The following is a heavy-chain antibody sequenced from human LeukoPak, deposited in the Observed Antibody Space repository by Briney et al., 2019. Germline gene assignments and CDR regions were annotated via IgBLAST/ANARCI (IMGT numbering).Heavy chain of an antibody. CDR3: ARWLVGVTDF. CDR2: ISHSGSNM. D-gene: IGHD6-19*01. Sequence: PGGSLRLSCAASGFTFSDYYMSWIRQAPGKGLEWVSYISHSGSNMYHADSVKGRFTISRDNSKNILYLQMDSLGAEDTSVYYCARWLVGVTDFWGQGTLVTVSS. CDR1: GFTFSDYY. V-gene: IGHV3-11*01. J-gene: IGHJ4*02.